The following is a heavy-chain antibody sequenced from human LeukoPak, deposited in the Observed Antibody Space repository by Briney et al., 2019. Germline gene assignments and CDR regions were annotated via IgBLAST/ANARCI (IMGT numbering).Heavy chain of an antibody. Sequence: GGSLRLSRTASGFTFDDYAMTWVRQAPGKGLEWVSGINWNGGSTGYADSVKGRFTISRDNAKNSLYLQMNSLRAEDTALYYCARKDLWFGYYYIDVWGKGTTVTVSS. J-gene: IGHJ6*03. V-gene: IGHV3-20*04. D-gene: IGHD3-10*01. CDR1: GFTFDDYA. CDR2: INWNGGST. CDR3: ARKDLWFGYYYIDV.